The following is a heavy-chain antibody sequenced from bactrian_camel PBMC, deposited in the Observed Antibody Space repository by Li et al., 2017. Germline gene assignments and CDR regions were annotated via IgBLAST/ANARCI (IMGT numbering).Heavy chain of an antibody. V-gene: IGHV3S53*01. CDR3: ATGHLNIHLWLGYVPPAYAFSN. J-gene: IGHJ4*01. Sequence: QVQLVESGGGSVQAGGTLRLSCAASGSTSSHTHRCMAWFRQAPGKEREGVASISSGGSTRYADSVKDRFTISQDKTENTVYLHMASLIPEDTAMYYCATGHLNIHLWLGYVPPAYAFSNWGQGTQVTVS. CDR2: ISSGGST. CDR1: GSTSSHTHRC. D-gene: IGHD1*01.